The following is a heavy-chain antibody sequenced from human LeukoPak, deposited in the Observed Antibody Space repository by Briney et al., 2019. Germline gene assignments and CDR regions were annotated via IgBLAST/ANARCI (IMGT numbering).Heavy chain of an antibody. CDR1: GFTVSSTY. Sequence: GGSLRLSCAASGFTVSSTYMTWVSQAPGKGLEWVSLIYSGGSTIYADSVKGRFTISRDNSKNTVYLQMNSLRAEDTAVYYCARDRSGDSTAYYTDYWGQGTLVTVSS. CDR3: ARDRSGDSTAYYTDY. J-gene: IGHJ4*02. CDR2: IYSGGST. D-gene: IGHD3-22*01. V-gene: IGHV3-66*01.